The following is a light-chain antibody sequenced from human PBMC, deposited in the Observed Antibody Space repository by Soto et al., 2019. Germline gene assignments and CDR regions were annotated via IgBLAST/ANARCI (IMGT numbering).Light chain of an antibody. CDR3: QQYNIWPST. CDR2: GAT. J-gene: IGKJ2*01. Sequence: EIVMTQSPGTLSVSPGEGATLSCRASESISVNLAWYQQKPGQAPKLRIFGATIRSAGVPARFSGTGSVTGFSLTISTPQSEYFAVYYCQQYNIWPSTFGQGTKLEIK. CDR1: ESISVN. V-gene: IGKV3-15*01.